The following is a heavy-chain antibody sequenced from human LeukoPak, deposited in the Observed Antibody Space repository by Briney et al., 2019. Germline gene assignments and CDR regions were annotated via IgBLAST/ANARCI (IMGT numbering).Heavy chain of an antibody. CDR2: IYYSGST. CDR3: ARGDGLRFLEWLLFDY. Sequence: SETLSLTCTVSGGSISSGGYYWSWIRQHPGKGLEWIGYIYYSGSTYYNPSLKSRVTISVDTSKNQFSLKLSSVTAADAAVYYCARGDGLRFLEWLLFDYWGQGTLVTVSS. J-gene: IGHJ4*02. D-gene: IGHD3-3*01. V-gene: IGHV4-31*03. CDR1: GGSISSGGYY.